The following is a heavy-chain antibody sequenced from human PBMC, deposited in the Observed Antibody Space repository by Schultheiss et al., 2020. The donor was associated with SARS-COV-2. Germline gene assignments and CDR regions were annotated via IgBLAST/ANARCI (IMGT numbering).Heavy chain of an antibody. CDR1: GFTFSSYE. J-gene: IGHJ6*02. CDR2: ISSSGSTI. Sequence: GGSLRLSCAASGFTFSSYEMNWVRQAPGKGLEWVSYISSSGSTIYYADSVKGRFTISRDNAKNSLYLQMNSLRAEDTAVYYCARDRDTGYSSSWYLEYYYYYYGMDVWGQGTTVTVSS. CDR3: ARDRDTGYSSSWYLEYYYYYYGMDV. D-gene: IGHD6-13*01. V-gene: IGHV3-48*03.